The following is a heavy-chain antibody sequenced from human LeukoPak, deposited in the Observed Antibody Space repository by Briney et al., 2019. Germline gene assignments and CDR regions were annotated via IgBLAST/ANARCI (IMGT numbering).Heavy chain of an antibody. Sequence: SETLSLTCTVSGYSISSGYYWSWIRQPPGKGLEWIGSIYHSGSTYYNPSLKSRVTISVDTSKNQFSPKLSSVTAADTAVYYCARALGVVKYAFDYWGQGTLVTVSS. V-gene: IGHV4-38-2*02. J-gene: IGHJ4*02. CDR2: IYHSGST. D-gene: IGHD3-3*01. CDR1: GYSISSGYY. CDR3: ARALGVVKYAFDY.